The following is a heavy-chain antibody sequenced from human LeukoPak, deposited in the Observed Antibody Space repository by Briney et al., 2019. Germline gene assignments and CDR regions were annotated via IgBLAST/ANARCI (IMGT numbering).Heavy chain of an antibody. CDR1: GYTFTGYY. J-gene: IGHJ6*03. CDR2: INPNSGGT. CDR3: ASLGSRYYYMDV. Sequence: GASVKVSCKASGYTFTGYYMHWVRQAPRQGLEWMGWINPNSGGTNYAQKFQSRVTMTRDTSVSTAYMELSRLRSDDTAVYYCASLGSRYYYMDVWGKGTTVTVSS. V-gene: IGHV1-2*02.